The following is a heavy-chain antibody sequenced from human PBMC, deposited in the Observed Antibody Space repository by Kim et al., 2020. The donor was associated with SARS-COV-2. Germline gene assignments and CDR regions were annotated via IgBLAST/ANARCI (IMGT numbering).Heavy chain of an antibody. J-gene: IGHJ6*02. CDR2: ISWNSGSI. Sequence: GGSLRLSCAASGFTFDDYAMHWVRQAPGKGLEWVSGISWNSGSIGYADSVKGRFTISRDNAKNSLYLQMNSLRAEDTALYYCAKDQHYYYYYGMDVWGQGTTVTVSS. V-gene: IGHV3-9*01. CDR3: AKDQHYYYYYGMDV. CDR1: GFTFDDYA.